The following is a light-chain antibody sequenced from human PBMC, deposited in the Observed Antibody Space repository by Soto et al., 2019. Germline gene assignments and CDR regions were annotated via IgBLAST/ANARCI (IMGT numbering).Light chain of an antibody. J-gene: IGKJ1*01. CDR2: IAS. CDR1: QSISFN. V-gene: IGKV3-15*01. CDR3: QQYNNWPSWT. Sequence: EIVLTQSPATLSLSPGERATLSCRASQSISFNLAWYQQKPGQAPRLLIYIASTRAAGIPARFSGSGSGTEFTLTISSLQSEDSAIYYCQQYNNWPSWTFGQGTKVDIK.